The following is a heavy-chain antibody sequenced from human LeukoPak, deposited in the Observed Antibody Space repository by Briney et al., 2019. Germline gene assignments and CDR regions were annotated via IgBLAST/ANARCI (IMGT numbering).Heavy chain of an antibody. D-gene: IGHD3-9*01. Sequence: KPGALVKVSCKASGYTFTSYDINWVRQATGQGLEWMGWMNPNSGNTGYAQKFQDRVTMTRNTSISTAYMGLSSLRSEDTAVYYCAREDYDILTGLGYWGQGTLVTVSS. CDR1: GYTFTSYD. CDR3: AREDYDILTGLGY. J-gene: IGHJ4*02. V-gene: IGHV1-8*01. CDR2: MNPNSGNT.